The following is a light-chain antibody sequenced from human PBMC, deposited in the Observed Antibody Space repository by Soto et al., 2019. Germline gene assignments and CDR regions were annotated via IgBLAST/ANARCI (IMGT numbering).Light chain of an antibody. J-gene: IGLJ2*01. V-gene: IGLV2-23*01. CDR2: EGS. CDR1: SSDVGSYKL. CDR3: CSYAGSSAHVV. Sequence: QSALTQPASVSGSPGQSITISCTGTSSDVGSYKLVSWYQQHPGKAPKLMIYEGSKRPSGVSNRFSGSKSGNTASLTISGLQAEDEADFDCCSYAGSSAHVVFGGGTKLTVL.